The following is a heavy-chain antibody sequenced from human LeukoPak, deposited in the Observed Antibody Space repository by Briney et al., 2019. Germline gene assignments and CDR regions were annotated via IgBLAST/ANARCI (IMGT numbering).Heavy chain of an antibody. CDR1: GYTFTSYA. D-gene: IGHD3-9*01. V-gene: IGHV1-3*01. CDR3: ARVGYDILTGYYRYGMGV. CDR2: INAGNGNT. Sequence: GASVKVSCKASGYTFTSYAMHWVRQAPGQRLEWMGWINAGNGNTKYSQKFQGRVTITRDTSASTAYMELSSLRSEDTAVYYCARVGYDILTGYYRYGMGVWGKGTTVTVSS. J-gene: IGHJ6*04.